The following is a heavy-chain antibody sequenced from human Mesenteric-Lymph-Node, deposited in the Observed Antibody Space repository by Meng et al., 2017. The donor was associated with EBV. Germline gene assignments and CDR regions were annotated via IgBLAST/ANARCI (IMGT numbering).Heavy chain of an antibody. V-gene: IGHV1-2*04. CDR2: INPNSDGT. CDR1: GYTFTGYY. Sequence: QVQLVQSGAEVKKPGASVKVSCKASGYTFTGYYVHWVRQAPGQGLEWMGWINPNSDGTNYAQKFQGWVTMTRDTSINTAYMELSRLRSDDTAVYYCARDDYGDLPLDYWGQGTLVTVSS. J-gene: IGHJ4*02. D-gene: IGHD4-17*01. CDR3: ARDDYGDLPLDY.